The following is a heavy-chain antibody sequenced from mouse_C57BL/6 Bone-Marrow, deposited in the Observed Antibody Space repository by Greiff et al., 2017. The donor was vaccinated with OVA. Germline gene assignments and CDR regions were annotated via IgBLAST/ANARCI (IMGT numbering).Heavy chain of an antibody. V-gene: IGHV1-15*01. J-gene: IGHJ4*01. Sequence: VQLQQSGAELVRPGASVTLSCKASGYTFTDYEMHWVKQTPVHGLEWIGAIDPETGGTAYNQKFKGKAILTADKSSSTAYMELRSLTSEYSAVYYWARDYSNYYAMNYWGQGTSVTVSS. CDR1: GYTFTDYE. CDR2: IDPETGGT. CDR3: ARDYSNYYAMNY. D-gene: IGHD2-5*01.